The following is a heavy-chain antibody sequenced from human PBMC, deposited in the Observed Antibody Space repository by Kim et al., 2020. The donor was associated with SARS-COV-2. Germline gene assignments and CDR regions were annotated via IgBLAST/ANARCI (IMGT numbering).Heavy chain of an antibody. Sequence: GGSLRLSCAASGFTFSSYSMNWVRQAPGKGLEWVSSISSSSSYIYYADSVKGRFTISRDNAKNSLYLQMNSLRAEDTAVYYCAREFGRGLYSSGWYYFDYWGQGTLVTVSS. CDR1: GFTFSSYS. V-gene: IGHV3-21*01. CDR2: ISSSSSYI. CDR3: AREFGRGLYSSGWYYFDY. J-gene: IGHJ4*02. D-gene: IGHD6-19*01.